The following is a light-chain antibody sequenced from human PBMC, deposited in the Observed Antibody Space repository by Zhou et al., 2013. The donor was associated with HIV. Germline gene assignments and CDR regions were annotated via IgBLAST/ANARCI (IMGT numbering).Light chain of an antibody. V-gene: IGKV3-20*01. CDR2: GAS. CDR3: QHYGVSPYT. Sequence: EIVLTQSPATLSVSPGEGATLSCRASHTVTSNYLAWYQHKPGQGPKVLIFGASTRANGIPGRFSGSGSGTEFTLTISRLEPEDFAVYYCQHYGVSPYTFGPGTKLEI. CDR1: HTVTSNY. J-gene: IGKJ2*01.